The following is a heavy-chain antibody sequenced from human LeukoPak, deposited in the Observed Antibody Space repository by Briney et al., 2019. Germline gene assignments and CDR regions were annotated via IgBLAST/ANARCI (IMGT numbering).Heavy chain of an antibody. CDR2: INPNSGGT. V-gene: IGHV1-2*02. J-gene: IGHJ5*02. D-gene: IGHD5-18*01. CDR3: ARDRGYSYGANWFDP. Sequence: TSVKVSGKASGYTFTGYYMHWVRQAPGQGLEWMGWINPNSGGTNYAQKFQGRVTMTRDTSISTAYMELSRLRSDDTAVYYCARDRGYSYGANWFDPWGQGTLVTVSS. CDR1: GYTFTGYY.